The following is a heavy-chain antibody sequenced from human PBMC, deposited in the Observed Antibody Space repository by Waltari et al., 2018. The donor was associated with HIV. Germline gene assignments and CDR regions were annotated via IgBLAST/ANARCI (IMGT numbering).Heavy chain of an antibody. CDR2: TRNKANSYTT. Sequence: EVQLVESGGGLVQPGGSLRLSCAASGFTFSDHYMDWVRQAPGPVLEWVGRTRNKANSYTTEYAASVKGRFTISRDDSKNSLYLQMNSLKTEDTAVYYCARDQGAMRSHYYYYYGMDVWGQGTTVTVSS. CDR1: GFTFSDHY. CDR3: ARDQGAMRSHYYYYYGMDV. J-gene: IGHJ6*02. V-gene: IGHV3-72*01.